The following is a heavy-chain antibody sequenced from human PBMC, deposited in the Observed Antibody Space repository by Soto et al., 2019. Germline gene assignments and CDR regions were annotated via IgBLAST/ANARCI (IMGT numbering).Heavy chain of an antibody. J-gene: IGHJ4*02. CDR3: AKGVTWKQIVVVPAARARFDY. D-gene: IGHD2-2*01. V-gene: IGHV3-23*01. CDR1: GFTFCSYA. CDR2: ISGSGGST. Sequence: GGSLRLSCAASGFTFCSYAMSWVRQAPGKGLEWVSAISGSGGSTYYADSVKGRFTISRDNSKNTLYLQMNSLRAEDTAVYYCAKGVTWKQIVVVPAARARFDYWGQGTLVTVSS.